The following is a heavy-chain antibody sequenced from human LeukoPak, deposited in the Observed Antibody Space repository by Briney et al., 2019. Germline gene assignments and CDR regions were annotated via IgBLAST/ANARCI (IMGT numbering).Heavy chain of an antibody. CDR2: IYYSGST. J-gene: IGHJ4*02. CDR1: GGSINSYY. V-gene: IGHV4-59*01. Sequence: PSETLSLTCTVSGGSINSYYWSWIRQPPGKGLEWIGYIYYSGSTNYNPSLKSRVTISVDTSKNQFSLKLSSVTAADTAVYYCARDEDTAMTLGYWGQGTLVTVSS. D-gene: IGHD5-18*01. CDR3: ARDEDTAMTLGY.